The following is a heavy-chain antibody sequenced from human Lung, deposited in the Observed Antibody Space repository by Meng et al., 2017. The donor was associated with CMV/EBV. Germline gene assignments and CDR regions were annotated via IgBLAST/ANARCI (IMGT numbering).Heavy chain of an antibody. CDR1: GASIDSDNYY. J-gene: IGHJ6*02. Sequence: LRLSCTVSGASIDSDNYYWSWIRQPPGKGLEWIGYIYYSGRSFYNPSLKSRVTISLNMSKNQFSLYLSSVTAADTAVYYCARADYYNLMDVWGQGTTVTVSS. CDR2: IYYSGRS. V-gene: IGHV4-30-4*08. D-gene: IGHD1-14*01. CDR3: ARADYYNLMDV.